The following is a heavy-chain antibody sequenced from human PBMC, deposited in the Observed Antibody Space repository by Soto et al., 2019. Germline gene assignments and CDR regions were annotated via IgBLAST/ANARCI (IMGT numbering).Heavy chain of an antibody. CDR2: MNPNSGNT. Sequence: ASVKVSCKASGYTFTSYDINWVRQATGQGLEWMGWMNPNSGNTGYAQKFQGRVTMTRNTSISTAYMELSSLRSEDTAVYYCARFEGSNWYLYYYYYKDVWSKGTTVTVSS. V-gene: IGHV1-8*01. J-gene: IGHJ6*03. CDR3: ARFEGSNWYLYYYYYKDV. D-gene: IGHD6-13*01. CDR1: GYTFTSYD.